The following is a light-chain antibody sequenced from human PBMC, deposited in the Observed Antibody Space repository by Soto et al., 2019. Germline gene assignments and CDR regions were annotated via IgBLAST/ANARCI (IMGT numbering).Light chain of an antibody. CDR3: QQYNSYSRT. Sequence: DIQMTQSPSTLSASVGDRVTIPCRASQSISSWLAWYQQKPGKAPKLLIYDASSLESGVPSRFSGSGSGTEFTLTISSLQPDDFATYYCQQYNSYSRTFGQGTKVELK. V-gene: IGKV1-5*01. CDR1: QSISSW. CDR2: DAS. J-gene: IGKJ1*01.